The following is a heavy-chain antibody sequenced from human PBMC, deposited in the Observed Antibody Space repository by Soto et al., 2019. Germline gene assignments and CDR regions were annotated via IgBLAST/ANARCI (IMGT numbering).Heavy chain of an antibody. CDR2: IIPILGIA. D-gene: IGHD3-10*01. CDR1: GGTFSSYT. Sequence: QVQLVQSGAEVKKPGSSVKVSCKASGGTFSSYTISWVRQAPGQGLEWMGRIIPILGIANYAQKFQGRVTITADKSTSTADMELSSLRSEDTAVYYCARGYGSGSYYEKNWGQGTLVTVSS. J-gene: IGHJ4*02. CDR3: ARGYGSGSYYEKN. V-gene: IGHV1-69*02.